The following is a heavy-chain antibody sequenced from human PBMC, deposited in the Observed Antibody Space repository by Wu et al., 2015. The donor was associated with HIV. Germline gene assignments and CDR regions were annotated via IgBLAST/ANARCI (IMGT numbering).Heavy chain of an antibody. J-gene: IGHJ4*02. D-gene: IGHD2-2*03. CDR1: GYTFTNFY. Sequence: QVQLVQSGAEVKKPGASVKVSCKASGYTFTNFYLHWVRQAPGQGLEWMGWINPNSGGTNYAQRFHGRVTMTTDTSISTAYMELSSLRSEDTAVYYCARVRLVGIVVVPAAAXFDFVGQGTLVHRL. V-gene: IGHV1-2*02. CDR2: INPNSGGT. CDR3: ARVRLVGIVVVPAAAXFDF.